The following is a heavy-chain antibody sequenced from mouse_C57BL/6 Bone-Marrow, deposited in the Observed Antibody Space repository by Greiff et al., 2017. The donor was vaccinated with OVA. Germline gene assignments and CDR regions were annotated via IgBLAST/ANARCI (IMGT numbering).Heavy chain of an antibody. J-gene: IGHJ1*03. D-gene: IGHD5-5*01. CDR2: IDPENGDT. V-gene: IGHV14-4*01. Sequence: EVQLQQSGAELVRPGASVKLSCTASGFNIKDDYMHWVKQRPEQGLEWIGWIDPENGDTEYASKFQGKATITADTSSNTAYLQLSSLTSEDTAVYYCYRHWYFDVWGTGTTVTVSS. CDR1: GFNIKDDY. CDR3: YRHWYFDV.